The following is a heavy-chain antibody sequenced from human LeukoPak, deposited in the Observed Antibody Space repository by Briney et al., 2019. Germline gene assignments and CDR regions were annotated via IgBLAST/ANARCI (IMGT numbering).Heavy chain of an antibody. CDR2: IIPILGIA. J-gene: IGHJ4*02. CDR1: VGTSTSYA. D-gene: IGHD5-24*01. V-gene: IGHV1-69*04. Sequence: ASVKVSCKASVGTSTSYAISWVRQAPGQGLEWRGRIIPILGIANYAQKFQGRVTITADKSTSTAYMEPSSLRSEDTAVYYCASLDVEMATMDYWGQGTLVTVSS. CDR3: ASLDVEMATMDY.